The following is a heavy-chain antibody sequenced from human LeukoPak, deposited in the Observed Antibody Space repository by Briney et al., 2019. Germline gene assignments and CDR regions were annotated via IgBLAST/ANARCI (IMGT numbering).Heavy chain of an antibody. J-gene: IGHJ6*04. V-gene: IGHV1-24*01. D-gene: IGHD3-10*01. Sequence: ASVKVSCKVSGSTLTKLSVHWVRQTPGKGLEWMGGFDPEDGETINGQKFQGRVTMTEDTSTDTAYTELSSLRSEDTAVYYCATLMFRGVIGDDYYGMDVWGKGTTVTVSS. CDR3: ATLMFRGVIGDDYYGMDV. CDR1: GSTLTKLS. CDR2: FDPEDGET.